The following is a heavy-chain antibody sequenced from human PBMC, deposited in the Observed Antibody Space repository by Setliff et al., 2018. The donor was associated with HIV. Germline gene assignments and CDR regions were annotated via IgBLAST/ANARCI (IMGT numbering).Heavy chain of an antibody. CDR1: GYTLSELS. J-gene: IGHJ4*02. CDR2: FDPEDGET. D-gene: IGHD5-18*01. V-gene: IGHV1-24*01. CDR3: ATRTRWIQLSFDGIFDY. Sequence: ASVKVSCKVYGYTLSELSIHWVRQAFGKGLEWMGGFDPEDGETMYAQKFQGRVIMTEDTSTDTAYMELSSLTSEDTAVYYCATRTRWIQLSFDGIFDYWGQGTPVTVSS.